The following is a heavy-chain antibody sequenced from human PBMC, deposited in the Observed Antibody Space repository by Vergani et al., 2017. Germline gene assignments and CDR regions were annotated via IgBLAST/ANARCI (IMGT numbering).Heavy chain of an antibody. CDR2: IIPIFGTA. V-gene: IGHV1-69*12. CDR3: AREKDYHGSGSYYTQDY. D-gene: IGHD3-10*01. J-gene: IGHJ4*02. CDR1: GGTFSSYA. Sequence: QVQLVQSGAEVKKPGSSVKVSCKASGGTFSSYAISWVRQAPGQGLEWMGGIIPIFGTANHAQKFQGRVTITADESTSTPYMELSSLRPEDTAVYYCAREKDYHGSGSYYTQDYWGQGTLVTVSS.